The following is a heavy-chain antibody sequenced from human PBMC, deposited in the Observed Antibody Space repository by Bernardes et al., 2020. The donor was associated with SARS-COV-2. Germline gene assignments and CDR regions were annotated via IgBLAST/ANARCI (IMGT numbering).Heavy chain of an antibody. CDR3: ARVSCTGGNCYSIDAFDI. CDR1: GYSFISHW. CDR2: IYPGDSDT. D-gene: IGHD2-15*01. J-gene: IGHJ3*02. V-gene: IGHV5-51*01. Sequence: GASLKISCKGSGYSFISHWIAWVRQMPGKGLEWMGIIYPGDSDTKYSSSFQGQVTISGDKTISTAYLQWSSLKASDTAMYYCARVSCTGGNCYSIDAFDIWGQGTMVIVSS.